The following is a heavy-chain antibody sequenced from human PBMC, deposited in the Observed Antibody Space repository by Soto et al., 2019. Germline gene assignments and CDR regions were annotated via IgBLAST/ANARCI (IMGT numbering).Heavy chain of an antibody. CDR1: VGSISSYY. J-gene: IGHJ4*02. D-gene: IGHD3-10*01. CDR2: VYNGATT. CDR3: ARDDSERPATY. Sequence: PSETLSLTCTVSVGSISSYYWTWTRQPPGKGLEWIGCVYNGATTSYNPSLKSRVTISVDTSKNQFSLKLTSVTAADTAMYYCARDDSERPATYWGQGTLVTSPQ. V-gene: IGHV4-59*01.